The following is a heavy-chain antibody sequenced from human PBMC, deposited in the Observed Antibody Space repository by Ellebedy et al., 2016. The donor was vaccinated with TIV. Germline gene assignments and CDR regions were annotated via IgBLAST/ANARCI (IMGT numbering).Heavy chain of an antibody. Sequence: SETLSLTXTVSGGSISSGSYYWSWVRQPAGKGLEWLGRISSGGTSYNPSIRSRVTMSVDPSKNQFSLRLTAVMAADAAVYYCARGHNWFDLWGQGTLVIVSS. J-gene: IGHJ5*02. V-gene: IGHV4-61*02. CDR2: ISSGGT. CDR3: ARGHNWFDL. CDR1: GGSISSGSYY.